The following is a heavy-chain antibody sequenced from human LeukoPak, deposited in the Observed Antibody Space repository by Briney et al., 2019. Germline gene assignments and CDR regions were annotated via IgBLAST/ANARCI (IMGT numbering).Heavy chain of an antibody. D-gene: IGHD6-13*01. J-gene: IGHJ5*02. CDR2: ISAYNGNT. Sequence: ASVKVSCKASGYTFTSYSISWVRQAPGQGLEWMGWISAYNGNTIYAQKVKGRVTMTRDTSTSTVYMELRSLDSEDTAVYYCARSHSSWYCFDPWGQGTLVTVSS. CDR3: ARSHSSWYCFDP. V-gene: IGHV1-18*01. CDR1: GYTFTSYS.